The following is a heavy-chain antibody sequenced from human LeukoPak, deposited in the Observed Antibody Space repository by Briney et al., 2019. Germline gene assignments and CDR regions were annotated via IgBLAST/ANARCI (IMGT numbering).Heavy chain of an antibody. CDR3: ARDPNDILTGYYRADAFDI. Sequence: PGGSLRLSCAASGFTFSSYSMNWVRQAPGKGLEWVSSISSSSSYIYYADSVKGRFTISRDNAKNSLYLQMNSLRAEDTAVYYCARDPNDILTGYYRADAFDIWGQGTMVTVSS. CDR1: GFTFSSYS. V-gene: IGHV3-21*01. CDR2: ISSSSSYI. D-gene: IGHD3-9*01. J-gene: IGHJ3*02.